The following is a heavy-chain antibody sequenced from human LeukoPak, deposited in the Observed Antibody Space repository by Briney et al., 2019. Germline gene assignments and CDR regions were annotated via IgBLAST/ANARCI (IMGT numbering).Heavy chain of an antibody. CDR2: IYYSGST. J-gene: IGHJ3*02. Sequence: SETLSLTCTVSGXSISSSSYYWGWIRQPPGKGLEWIGSIYYSGSTYYNPSLKSRVTISVDTSKNQFSLKLSSVTAADTAVYYCASTGYSYAVNEIHAFDIWGQGTMVTVSS. CDR3: ASTGYSYAVNEIHAFDI. V-gene: IGHV4-39*01. D-gene: IGHD5-18*01. CDR1: GXSISSSSYY.